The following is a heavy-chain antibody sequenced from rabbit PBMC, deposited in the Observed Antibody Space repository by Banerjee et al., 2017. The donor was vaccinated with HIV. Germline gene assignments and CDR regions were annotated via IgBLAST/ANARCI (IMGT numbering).Heavy chain of an antibody. D-gene: IGHD2-1*01. J-gene: IGHJ4*01. CDR1: GFTISSSYW. CDR2: IYIGSSGNT. V-gene: IGHV1S45*01. CDR3: ARDYGDYDSPGGL. Sequence: QEQLEESGGDLVKPEGSLTLTCTASGFTISSSYWICWVRQAPGKGLEWIACIYIGSSGNTYYASWAKGRFTTSKTSTTVTLQMTSLTAADTATYFCARDYGDYDSPGGLWGPGTLVTVS.